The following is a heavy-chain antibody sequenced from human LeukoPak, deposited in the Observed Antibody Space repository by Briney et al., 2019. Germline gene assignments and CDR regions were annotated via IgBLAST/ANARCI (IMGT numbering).Heavy chain of an antibody. D-gene: IGHD4-17*01. CDR3: ARDVSGDYRYNWFDP. CDR1: GGTFSSYA. V-gene: IGHV1-69*06. Sequence: SVKVSCKASGGTFSSYAISWVRQAPGQGLEWMGGIIPIFGTANYAQKFQGRVTITADKSTSTAYMELSSLRSEDTAVYYCARDVSGDYRYNWFDPWGQGTLVTVSS. J-gene: IGHJ5*02. CDR2: IIPIFGTA.